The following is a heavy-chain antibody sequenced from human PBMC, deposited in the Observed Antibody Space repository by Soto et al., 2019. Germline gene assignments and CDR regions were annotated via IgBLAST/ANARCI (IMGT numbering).Heavy chain of an antibody. V-gene: IGHV1-46*01. D-gene: IGHD2-2*01. CDR3: ARGISTTRYYYYYGMEV. CDR2: INPSGGIT. CDR1: GYTLTSYY. Sequence: ASVKVSCKASGYTLTSYYLHWVRQAPGQVPEGMGIINPSGGITNDAQKFQDRVTMTSDTSTSTVYMKLSSLKSEDTAVYYCARGISTTRYYYYYGMEVWGQETTLTVSS. J-gene: IGHJ6*02.